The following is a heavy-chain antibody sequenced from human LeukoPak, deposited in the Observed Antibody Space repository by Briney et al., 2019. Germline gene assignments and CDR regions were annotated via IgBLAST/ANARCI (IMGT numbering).Heavy chain of an antibody. CDR1: GFTFSSYW. V-gene: IGHV3-7*01. CDR3: ARDLNEGDFDY. D-gene: IGHD1-1*01. CDR2: IKQDGSEK. Sequence: GGSLRLSCAASGFTFSSYWMSWVRQAPGKGLEWVANIKQDGSEKYYVDSVKGRFTISRDNAKNSLHLQMNSLRAEDTAVYYCARDLNEGDFDYWGQGTLVTVSS. J-gene: IGHJ4*02.